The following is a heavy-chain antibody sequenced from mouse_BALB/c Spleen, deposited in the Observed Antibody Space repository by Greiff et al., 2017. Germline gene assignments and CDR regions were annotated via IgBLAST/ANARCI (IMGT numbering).Heavy chain of an antibody. V-gene: IGHV10S3*01. CDR1: GFTFNTNA. CDR2: IRSKSNNYAT. J-gene: IGHJ3*01. D-gene: IGHD1-1*01. Sequence: EADGGLVQPKGSLKLSCAASGFTFNTNAMNWVRQAPGKGLEWVARIRSKSNNYATYYADSVKDRFTISRDDSQSMLYLQMNNLKTEDTAMYYCVRDRYYGSSPWFAYWGQGTLVTVSA. CDR3: VRDRYYGSSPWFAY.